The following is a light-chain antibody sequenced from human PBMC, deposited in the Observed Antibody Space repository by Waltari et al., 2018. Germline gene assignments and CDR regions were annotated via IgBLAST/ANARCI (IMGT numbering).Light chain of an antibody. CDR3: QQSYSSLTWT. CDR1: QNINNY. V-gene: IGKV1-39*01. Sequence: DIQMTQSPSSLSASVGDSVTITCRASQNINNYLNWYQQKPGKAPTLLIYSASGLQNGVPSRFSASGFGTDFALTISSLQSEDFATYYCQQSYSSLTWTFGQGTTV. CDR2: SAS. J-gene: IGKJ1*01.